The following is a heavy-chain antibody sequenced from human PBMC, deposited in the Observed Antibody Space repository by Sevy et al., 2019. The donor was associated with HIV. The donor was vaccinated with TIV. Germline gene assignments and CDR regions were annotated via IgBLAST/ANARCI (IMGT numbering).Heavy chain of an antibody. CDR2: INPSGGST. CDR1: GYTFTSYY. D-gene: IGHD2-15*01. V-gene: IGHV1-46*01. Sequence: ASVKVSCKASGYTFTSYYMHWVRQAPGQGLEWMGIINPSGGSTSYAQKFQGRVTMTRDTSTSTVYMELSSLRSEDTAVYYCARAGIVVVVVAPDYGMDVWGQGTTVTVSS. CDR3: ARAGIVVVVVAPDYGMDV. J-gene: IGHJ6*02.